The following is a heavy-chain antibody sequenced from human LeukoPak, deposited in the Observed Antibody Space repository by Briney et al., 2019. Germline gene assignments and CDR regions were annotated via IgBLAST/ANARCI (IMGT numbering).Heavy chain of an antibody. J-gene: IGHJ4*02. CDR3: ARHARYSYGPLPDY. Sequence: ASVKVSCKASGYTFTSYDINWVRQATGQGLEWMGIIYPGDSDTRYSPSFQGQVTISADKSISTAYLQWSSLKASDTAMYYCARHARYSYGPLPDYWGQGTLVTVSS. CDR2: IYPGDSDT. D-gene: IGHD5-18*01. CDR1: GYTFTSYD. V-gene: IGHV5-51*01.